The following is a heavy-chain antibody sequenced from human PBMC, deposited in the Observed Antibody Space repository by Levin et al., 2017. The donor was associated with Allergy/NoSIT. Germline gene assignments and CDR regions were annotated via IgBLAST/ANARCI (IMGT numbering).Heavy chain of an antibody. CDR3: AHKQHSSGWADDAFDI. J-gene: IGHJ3*02. V-gene: IGHV2-5*02. Sequence: SGPTLVKPTQTLTLTCTFSGFSLSTSGVGVGWIRQPPGKALEWLALIYWDDDKRYSPSLKSRLTITKDSSKNQVVLTMTNMDPVDTATYYCAHKQHSSGWADDAFDIWGQGTMVTVSS. CDR2: IYWDDDK. CDR1: GFSLSTSGVG. D-gene: IGHD6-19*01.